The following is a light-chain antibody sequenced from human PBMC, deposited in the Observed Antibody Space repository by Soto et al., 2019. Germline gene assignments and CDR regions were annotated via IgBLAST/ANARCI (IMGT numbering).Light chain of an antibody. CDR3: HQGSTWPFT. V-gene: IGKV3-11*01. CDR2: DAS. Sequence: EIVLTQSPATLSLSPGERATLSCRASTSISSYLAWYQQKPDQAPRLLIYDASDRATGIAARISGSGSGTDFTLTISSLEPEDFAVYYCHQGSTWPFTFGPGNKGDIQ. J-gene: IGKJ3*01. CDR1: TSISSY.